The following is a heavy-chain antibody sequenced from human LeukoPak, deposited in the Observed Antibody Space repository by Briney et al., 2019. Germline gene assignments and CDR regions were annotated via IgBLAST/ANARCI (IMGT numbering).Heavy chain of an antibody. CDR1: GFTFSSYA. Sequence: GGSLRLSCAAPGFTFSSYAMSWVRQAPGKGLEWVSTLSGTGGNTFYADSVKGRFTISRDNSKSTLYLQMSSLRAEDTAVYYCARDGTTTLYYMDVWGKGTTVTVSS. J-gene: IGHJ6*03. V-gene: IGHV3-23*01. CDR3: ARDGTTTLYYMDV. D-gene: IGHD1-26*01. CDR2: LSGTGGNT.